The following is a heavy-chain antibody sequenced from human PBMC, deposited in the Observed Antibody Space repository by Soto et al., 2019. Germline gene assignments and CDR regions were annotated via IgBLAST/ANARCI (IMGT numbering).Heavy chain of an antibody. CDR1: GFTFSDHG. J-gene: IGHJ4*02. Sequence: PGGSLRLSCTGSGFTFSDHGMHWVRQAPGKGLEWVSSISGSVGSTFYADSVKGRFTISRDNSVNTLYLQMNSLRAEDTAVYYCAKDRTIASRNFDSWGQGALVTVSS. V-gene: IGHV3-23*01. D-gene: IGHD6-6*01. CDR2: ISGSVGST. CDR3: AKDRTIASRNFDS.